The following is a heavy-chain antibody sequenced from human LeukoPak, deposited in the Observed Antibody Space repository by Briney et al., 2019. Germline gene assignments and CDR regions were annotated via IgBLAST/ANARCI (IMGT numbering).Heavy chain of an antibody. CDR3: ARHIGYCSTTSCQPGFHP. D-gene: IGHD2-2*01. CDR1: GGXISSYY. Sequence: PSETLSLTCTVSGGXISSYYCSLIRQPPGKGREWIGSIYYSGSTNYNPSLRSRVTISVDTSKNKFSLKLSSVTAADTAMYYCARHIGYCSTTSCQPGFHPWGQGTLVTVSS. CDR2: IYYSGST. V-gene: IGHV4-59*08. J-gene: IGHJ5*02.